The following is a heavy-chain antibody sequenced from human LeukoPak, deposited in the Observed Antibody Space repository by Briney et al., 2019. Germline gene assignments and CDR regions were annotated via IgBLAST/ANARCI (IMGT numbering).Heavy chain of an antibody. D-gene: IGHD2-2*01. Sequence: HGESLKISCKGSGYSFTSYWIGWVRQMPGKGLEWMGIIYPGDSDTRYSPPFQGQVTISADKSISTAYLQWSSLKASDTAMYYCARRGEYCSSTSCYRYYYYMDVWGKGTTVTVSS. J-gene: IGHJ6*03. CDR3: ARRGEYCSSTSCYRYYYYMDV. CDR2: IYPGDSDT. V-gene: IGHV5-51*01. CDR1: GYSFTSYW.